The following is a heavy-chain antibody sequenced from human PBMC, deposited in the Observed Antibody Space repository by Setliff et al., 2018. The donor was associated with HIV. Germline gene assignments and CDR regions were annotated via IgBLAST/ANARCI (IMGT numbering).Heavy chain of an antibody. V-gene: IGHV4-59*01. CDR2: IYYSGST. Sequence: SETLSLTCTVSGGSISSYYWSWIRQPPGKGLEWIGYIYYSGSTNYNPSLKSRVTLSVDTSKNQFSLKLSSVTAADTAVYYCARSAAYDSSFQHWGQGTLVTVSS. J-gene: IGHJ1*01. D-gene: IGHD3-22*01. CDR1: GGSISSYY. CDR3: ARSAAYDSSFQH.